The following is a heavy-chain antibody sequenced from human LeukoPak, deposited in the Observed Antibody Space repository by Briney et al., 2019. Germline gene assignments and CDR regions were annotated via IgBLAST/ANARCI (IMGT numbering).Heavy chain of an antibody. CDR1: GGSISSGDYY. Sequence: PSETLSLTCTVSGGSISSGDYYWSWIRQPPGKGLEWIGYIYYSGSTYYNPSLKSRVTISVDTSKNQFSLKLSSVTAADTAVYYCARGRIAAAGGDPFGNLLFDYWGQGTLVTVSS. J-gene: IGHJ4*02. D-gene: IGHD6-13*01. CDR3: ARGRIAAAGGDPFGNLLFDY. V-gene: IGHV4-30-4*01. CDR2: IYYSGST.